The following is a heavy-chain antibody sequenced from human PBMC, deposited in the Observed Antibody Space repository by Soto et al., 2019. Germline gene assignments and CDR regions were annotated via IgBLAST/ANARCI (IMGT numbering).Heavy chain of an antibody. V-gene: IGHV3-66*01. D-gene: IGHD3-10*01. J-gene: IGHJ4*02. CDR2: IYSGGST. CDR1: GFTVSSNY. Sequence: GGSLRLSCAASGFTVSSNYMSWVRQAPGKGLEWVSVIYSGGSTYYADSVKGRFTISRDNSKNTLYLQMNSLRAEDTAVYYCARELNYYGSGSSYWGQGTLVTVSS. CDR3: ARELNYYGSGSSY.